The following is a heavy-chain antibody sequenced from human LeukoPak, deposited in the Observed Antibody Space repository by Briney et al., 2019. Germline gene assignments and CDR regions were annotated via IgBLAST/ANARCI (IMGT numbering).Heavy chain of an antibody. V-gene: IGHV4-39*02. CDR2: IYYSGST. J-gene: IGHJ4*02. D-gene: IGHD3-10*01. CDR1: GGSISSSSYY. Sequence: SETLSLTCTVSGGSISSSSYYWGWIRQPPGKGLEWIGSIYYSGSTYYSPSLKSRVTISVDTSKNQFSLKLSSVTAAGTAVYYCAREGIMVRGVITADYWGQGALVTVSS. CDR3: AREGIMVRGVITADY.